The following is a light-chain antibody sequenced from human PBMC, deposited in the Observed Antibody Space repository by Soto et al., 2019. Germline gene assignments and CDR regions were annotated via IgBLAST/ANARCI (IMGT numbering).Light chain of an antibody. CDR3: QQFNIYPLT. CDR2: TAS. CDR1: QDISDY. V-gene: IGKV1-9*01. J-gene: IGKJ4*01. Sequence: DIQLTQSPSFLSASVGDRVTITCRASQDISDYLAWYQQKPGKAPKLLIYTASLLQSGVPSRFSGSASGTQFTLTISSLHPEDFATYYCQQFNIYPLTFGGGTKVEIK.